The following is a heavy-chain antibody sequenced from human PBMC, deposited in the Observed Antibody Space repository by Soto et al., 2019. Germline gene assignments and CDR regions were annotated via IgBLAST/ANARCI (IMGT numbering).Heavy chain of an antibody. CDR3: ARVRATVTSKALGLDH. CDR2: LYYTGST. Sequence: PSETLSLTCTVSGDSISSHYWSWVRQSPGKGLEWIGYLYYTGSTNYNPSLKSQVTMSLDTSKNQFSLMLTSLTAADTAVYYCARVRATVTSKALGLDHWGQGTLVTVSS. D-gene: IGHD4-17*01. J-gene: IGHJ4*02. V-gene: IGHV4-59*11. CDR1: GDSISSHY.